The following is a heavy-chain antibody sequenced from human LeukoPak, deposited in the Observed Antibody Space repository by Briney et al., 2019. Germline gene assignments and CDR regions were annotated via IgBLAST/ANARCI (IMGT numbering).Heavy chain of an antibody. J-gene: IGHJ5*02. Sequence: ASVKASCKASGYTFTGYYMHWVRQAPGQGLEWMGWINPNSGGTNYAQKFQGRVTMTRDTSISTAYMELSRLRSDDTAVYYCARDYYDSSGYYVSSFDPWGQGTLVTVSS. CDR1: GYTFTGYY. V-gene: IGHV1-2*02. CDR2: INPNSGGT. D-gene: IGHD3-22*01. CDR3: ARDYYDSSGYYVSSFDP.